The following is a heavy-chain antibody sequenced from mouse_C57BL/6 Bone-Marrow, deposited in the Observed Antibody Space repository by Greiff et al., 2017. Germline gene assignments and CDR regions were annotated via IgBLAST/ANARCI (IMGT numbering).Heavy chain of an antibody. CDR1: GYTFTDYY. CDR3: ARIATVVGGY. V-gene: IGHV1-26*01. Sequence: EVQLQQSGPELVKPGASVKISCKASGYTFTDYYMNWVKQSHGKSLEWIGDINPNNGGTSYNQKFKGKATLPVDKSSSTAYVELRSLRSEDSAVYYFARIATVVGGYWGQGTTLTVSS. CDR2: INPNNGGT. D-gene: IGHD1-1*01. J-gene: IGHJ2*01.